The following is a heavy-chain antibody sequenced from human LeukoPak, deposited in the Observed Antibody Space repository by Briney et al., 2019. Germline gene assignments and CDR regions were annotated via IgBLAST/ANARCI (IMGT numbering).Heavy chain of an antibody. D-gene: IGHD2-15*01. CDR1: GGSISSYY. CDR3: ARVGSRRNWFDP. CDR2: IYYSGTT. Sequence: SETLSLTCTVSGGSISSYYWSWVRQPPGKGLEWIGYIYYSGTTNYNPSLKSRVTISVDMSKNRFSLKLTSVTAADTALYYCARVGSRRNWFDPWGQGTLVTVSS. J-gene: IGHJ5*02. V-gene: IGHV4-59*01.